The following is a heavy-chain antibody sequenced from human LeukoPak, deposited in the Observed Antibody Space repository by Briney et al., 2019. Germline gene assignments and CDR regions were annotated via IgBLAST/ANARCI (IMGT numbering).Heavy chain of an antibody. CDR3: ARDLRVDVYWWLFHDY. D-gene: IGHD3-22*01. CDR2: IIPIFGTA. J-gene: IGHJ4*02. Sequence: VASVKVSCKASGGTFISYAISWVRQAPGQGLEWMGRIIPIFGTANYAQKFQGRVTITTDESTSTAYMELSSLRSEDTAVYYCARDLRVDVYWWLFHDYWGQGTLVTVSS. CDR1: GGTFISYA. V-gene: IGHV1-69*05.